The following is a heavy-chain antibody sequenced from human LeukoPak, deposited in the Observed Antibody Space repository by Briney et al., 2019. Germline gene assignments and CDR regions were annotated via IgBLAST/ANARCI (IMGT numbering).Heavy chain of an antibody. V-gene: IGHV3-53*01. Sequence: PGGSLRLSCAASGFTVSSNYMSWVRQAPGKGLEWVSVIYSGGSTYYADPVKGRFTISRDNSKNTLYLQMNSLRAEDTAVYYCAREGDSSGYFDAFDIWGQGTMVTVSS. CDR2: IYSGGST. J-gene: IGHJ3*02. CDR1: GFTVSSNY. D-gene: IGHD3-22*01. CDR3: AREGDSSGYFDAFDI.